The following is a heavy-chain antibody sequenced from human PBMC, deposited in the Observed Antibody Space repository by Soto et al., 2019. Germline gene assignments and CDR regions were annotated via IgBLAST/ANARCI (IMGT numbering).Heavy chain of an antibody. D-gene: IGHD1-7*01. CDR1: GFTFSSYA. CDR3: AKDRAPLQSSWNYKRVWSCWFDP. J-gene: IGHJ5*02. V-gene: IGHV3-23*01. CDR2: ISGSGGST. Sequence: EVQLLESGGGLVQPGGSLRLSCAASGFTFSSYAMSWVRQAPGKGLEWVSAISGSGGSTYYADSVKGRFTISRDNSKNTLYLQMNSLRAEDTAVYYCAKDRAPLQSSWNYKRVWSCWFDPWGQGTLVTVSS.